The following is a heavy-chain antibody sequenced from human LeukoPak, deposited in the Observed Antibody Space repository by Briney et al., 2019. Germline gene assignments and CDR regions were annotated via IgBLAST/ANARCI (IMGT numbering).Heavy chain of an antibody. V-gene: IGHV3-30*18. Sequence: GGSLRLSCAASGFTFSSYWMSWVRQAPGKGLEWVAVISYDGSNKYYADSVKGRFTISRDNSKNTLYLQMNSLRAEDTAVYYCAKAGGDYCSGGSCYSLYFDYWGQGTLVTVSS. CDR2: ISYDGSNK. J-gene: IGHJ4*02. CDR1: GFTFSSYW. CDR3: AKAGGDYCSGGSCYSLYFDY. D-gene: IGHD2-15*01.